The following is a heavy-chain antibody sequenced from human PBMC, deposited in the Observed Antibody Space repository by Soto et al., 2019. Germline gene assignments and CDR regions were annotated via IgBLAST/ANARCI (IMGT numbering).Heavy chain of an antibody. Sequence: GGALGLSCSTSGFTFRNYAIHLGRQAPGKGLEYVAAITNSGGSTFYADSVKGRFTISRDNSKNTLYLQMNSLRAEDTAVYYCARDRHILTGYYFDYWGQGALVTVSS. D-gene: IGHD3-9*01. CDR1: GFTFRNYA. J-gene: IGHJ4*02. CDR2: ITNSGGST. V-gene: IGHV3-64*04. CDR3: ARDRHILTGYYFDY.